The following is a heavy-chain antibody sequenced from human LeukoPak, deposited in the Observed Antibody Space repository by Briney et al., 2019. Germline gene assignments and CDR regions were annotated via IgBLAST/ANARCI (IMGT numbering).Heavy chain of an antibody. Sequence: SETLSLTCTVSGGSISSSSYYWGWIRQPPGKGLEWIGSIYYSGSTYYNPSLKSRVTISVDTSKNQFSLKPSSVTAADTAVYYCARLSDLSSYYFDYWGQGTLVTVSS. CDR1: GGSISSSSYY. V-gene: IGHV4-39*01. CDR2: IYYSGST. D-gene: IGHD1-26*01. CDR3: ARLSDLSSYYFDY. J-gene: IGHJ4*02.